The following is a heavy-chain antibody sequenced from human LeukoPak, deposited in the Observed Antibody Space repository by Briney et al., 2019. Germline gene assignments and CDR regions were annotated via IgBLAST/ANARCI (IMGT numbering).Heavy chain of an antibody. CDR2: IKHDGSER. CDR1: GFTFTTYW. D-gene: IGHD2-8*01. Sequence: GGSLRLSCAASGFTFTTYWMTWVRQAPGKGLEWVANIKHDGSERYYVDFMKGRFTISRDNAKNSLYLQMNSLRAEDTAVYYCATGVYYFDYWGQGTLVTVSS. CDR3: ATGVYYFDY. V-gene: IGHV3-7*01. J-gene: IGHJ4*02.